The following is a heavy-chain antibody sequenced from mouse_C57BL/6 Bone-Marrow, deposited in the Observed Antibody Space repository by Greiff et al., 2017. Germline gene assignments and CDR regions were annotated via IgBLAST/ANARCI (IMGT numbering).Heavy chain of an antibody. CDR3: ARWGLLAMDY. CDR2: INPSSGYT. V-gene: IGHV1-7*01. CDR1: GYTFTSYW. D-gene: IGHD2-3*01. Sequence: VQLQQSGAELAKPGASVKLSCTASGYTFTSYWMHWVKQRPGQGLEWIGYINPSSGYTKYNQKFKDKDTLTEDKSSSTAYMQLSSLTYEDSAVYDCARWGLLAMDYWDRGTSVTVTS. J-gene: IGHJ4*01.